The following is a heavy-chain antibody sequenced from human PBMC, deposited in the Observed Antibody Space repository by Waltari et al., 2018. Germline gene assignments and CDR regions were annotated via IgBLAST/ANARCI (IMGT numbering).Heavy chain of an antibody. D-gene: IGHD1-1*01. Sequence: QVQLVESGGGVVQPGGSLRLSCAASGFTFSSYGLPWVRQAPGKGLEWVAFIRYDGSNKYYADSVKGRFTISRDNSKNTLYLQMNSLRAEDTAVYYCAKDATGTLDYWGQGTLVTVSS. CDR2: IRYDGSNK. CDR1: GFTFSSYG. J-gene: IGHJ4*02. V-gene: IGHV3-30*02. CDR3: AKDATGTLDY.